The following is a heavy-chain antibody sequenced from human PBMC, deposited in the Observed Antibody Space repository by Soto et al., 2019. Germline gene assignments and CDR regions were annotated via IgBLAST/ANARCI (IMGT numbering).Heavy chain of an antibody. CDR3: ASFPPYYYDSRGSPSTPSMDV. J-gene: IGHJ6*02. CDR2: ISAYNGNT. D-gene: IGHD3-22*01. CDR1: GYTFTSYG. Sequence: ASVKVSCKASGYTFTSYGISWVRQAPGQGLEWMGWISAYNGNTNYAQKLQGRVTMTTDTSTSTAYMELRSLRSDDTAVYYCASFPPYYYDSRGSPSTPSMDVWGHGTTVTVSS. V-gene: IGHV1-18*01.